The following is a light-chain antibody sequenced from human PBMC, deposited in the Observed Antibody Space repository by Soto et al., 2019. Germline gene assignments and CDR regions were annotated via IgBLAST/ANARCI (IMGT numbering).Light chain of an antibody. CDR1: FGSVTNNHW. V-gene: IGLV7-46*01. CDR2: DTS. CDR3: LLSYNTGWV. Sequence: QAVVTQEPSVTVSPGGTVTLTCGSNFGSVTNNHWPYWLQQRPGQAPRTLIYDTSRKQSWTPARFSGSLLGGKAALTLSGAQPEDEAEYFCLLSYNTGWVFGGGTKLTVL. J-gene: IGLJ3*02.